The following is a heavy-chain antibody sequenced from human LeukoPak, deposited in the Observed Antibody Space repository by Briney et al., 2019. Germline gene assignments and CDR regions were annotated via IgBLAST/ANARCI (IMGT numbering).Heavy chain of an antibody. D-gene: IGHD3-10*01. Sequence: SETLSLTCTVSGGSMSYYYWSWIRQPPGKGLEWNGYIYFTGSTNYNPSLRSRVTISVDTSKNQFSLKLSSVTAADTAVYYCARYMVRGGFYFDYWGQGSLVTVSS. CDR2: IYFTGST. CDR1: GGSMSYYY. J-gene: IGHJ4*02. V-gene: IGHV4-59*01. CDR3: ARYMVRGGFYFDY.